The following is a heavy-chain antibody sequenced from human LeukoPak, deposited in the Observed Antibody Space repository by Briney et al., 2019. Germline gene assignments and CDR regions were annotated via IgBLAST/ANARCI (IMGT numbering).Heavy chain of an antibody. CDR1: GFTFDGYA. J-gene: IGHJ6*03. V-gene: IGHV3-9*01. D-gene: IGHD5-24*01. CDR3: SKAWQRWEYYYYYMDV. CDR2: ISWNSGSI. Sequence: PGGSLRLSCAASGFTFDGYAMPWVRQAPGKGLEWVSGISWNSGSIGYADSVKGRFTISRDNAKNSLYLQMNSLRAEDTALYYCSKAWQRWEYYYYYMDVWGKGTTVTVSS.